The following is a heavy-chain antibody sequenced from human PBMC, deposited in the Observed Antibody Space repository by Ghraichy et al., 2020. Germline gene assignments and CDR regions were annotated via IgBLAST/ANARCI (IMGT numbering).Heavy chain of an antibody. J-gene: IGHJ6*02. CDR2: ITGSSRTK. Sequence: GGSLRLSCVGSGFTFSSYSMNWVHQSPGKGLEWVSYITGSSRTKSYADSVKGRFTISRDNARNSLYLQMNSLRDEDTAVYFCARGSTVVRFYYYDGMDVWGQGTTVTVSS. D-gene: IGHD4-23*01. CDR1: GFTFSSYS. V-gene: IGHV3-48*02. CDR3: ARGSTVVRFYYYDGMDV.